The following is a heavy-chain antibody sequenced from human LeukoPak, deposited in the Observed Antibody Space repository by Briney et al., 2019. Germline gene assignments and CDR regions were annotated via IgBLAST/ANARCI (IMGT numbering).Heavy chain of an antibody. V-gene: IGHV1-69*05. Sequence: SVKVSCKASGTTFSRSAISWVRQAPGQGLEWMGGVIPILGTTNYAQKFQDRVSITTDESTSTAYMEVSSLRSVDTAVYYCARDDGSATLGFDTWGQGTLVTVSS. CDR1: GTTFSRSA. J-gene: IGHJ4*02. CDR3: ARDDGSATLGFDT. D-gene: IGHD3-9*01. CDR2: VIPILGTT.